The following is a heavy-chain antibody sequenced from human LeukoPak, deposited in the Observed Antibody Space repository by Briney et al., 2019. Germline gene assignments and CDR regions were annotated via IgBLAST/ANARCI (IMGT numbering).Heavy chain of an antibody. D-gene: IGHD3-10*01. V-gene: IGHV1-24*01. CDR3: ATRIPLVGGFDY. CDR2: FDPEDGET. J-gene: IGHJ4*02. Sequence: ASVKVSCKVSGYTLTELSMHWVRQAPGKGLEWMGGFDPEDGETIYAQRFQGRVTMTEDTSTDTAYMELSSLRSEDTAVYYCATRIPLVGGFDYWGQGTLVTVSS. CDR1: GYTLTELS.